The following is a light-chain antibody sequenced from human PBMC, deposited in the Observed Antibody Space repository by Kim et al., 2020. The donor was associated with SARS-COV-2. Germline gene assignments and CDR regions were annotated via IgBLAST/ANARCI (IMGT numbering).Light chain of an antibody. Sequence: PGETATLSCKASQRISGNLAWYQQRPGQTPRLLIYGATSRATGVPVRFSGSQSGTEFNLTISSLQSEDFAVYYCQQYNNWPPVAFGQGTRLEI. CDR2: GAT. J-gene: IGKJ2*01. V-gene: IGKV3-15*01. CDR3: QQYNNWPPVA. CDR1: QRISGN.